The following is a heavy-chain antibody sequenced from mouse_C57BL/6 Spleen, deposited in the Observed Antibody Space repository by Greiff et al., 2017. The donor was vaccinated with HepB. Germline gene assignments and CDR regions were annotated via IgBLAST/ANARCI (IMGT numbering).Heavy chain of an antibody. J-gene: IGHJ4*01. D-gene: IGHD2-2*01. CDR1: GYTFTDYE. Sequence: QVQLKESGAELVRPGASVTLSCKASGYTFTDYEMHWVKQTPVHGLEWIGAIDPETGGTAYNQKFKGKAILTADKSSSTAYMELRSLTSEDSAVYYCTKVTTPYAMDYWGQGTSVTVSS. V-gene: IGHV1-15*01. CDR2: IDPETGGT. CDR3: TKVTTPYAMDY.